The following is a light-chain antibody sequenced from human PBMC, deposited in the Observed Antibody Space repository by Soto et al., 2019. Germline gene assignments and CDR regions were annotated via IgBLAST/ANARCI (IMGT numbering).Light chain of an antibody. CDR1: ENIGST. CDR2: GGV. CDR3: QQYFNWPLT. V-gene: IGKV3-15*01. Sequence: EIVMTQSPASVSVSPGETVTLSCRASENIGSTLGWYQQKPGQAPRLVIYGGVARATDVPGRFSGSGSGTDYTLTISRLQSEDFAVYYCQQYFNWPLTFGQGTKVDIK. J-gene: IGKJ1*01.